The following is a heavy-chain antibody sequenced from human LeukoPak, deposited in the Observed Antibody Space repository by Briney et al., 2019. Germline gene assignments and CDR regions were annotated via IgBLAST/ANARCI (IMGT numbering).Heavy chain of an antibody. CDR1: GYSISSGYY. CDR3: ARAVSSGWYGY. V-gene: IGHV4-61*01. Sequence: LETLSLTCTVSGYSISSGYYWSWIRQPPGKGLEWIGYIYYSGSTNYNPSLKSRVTISVDTSKNQFSLKLSSVTAADTAVYYCARAVSSGWYGYWGQGTLVTVSS. CDR2: IYYSGST. D-gene: IGHD6-19*01. J-gene: IGHJ4*02.